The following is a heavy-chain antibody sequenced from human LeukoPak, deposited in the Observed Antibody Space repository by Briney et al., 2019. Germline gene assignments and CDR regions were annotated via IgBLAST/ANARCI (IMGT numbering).Heavy chain of an antibody. CDR3: AKDRGRGGDYYDNCDY. Sequence: GGSLRLSCAASGFTFSSYGMHWVRQAPGKGLEWVAVISYDGSNKYYADSVKGRFTISRDNSKNTLYLQMNSLRAEDTAVYYCAKDRGRGGDYYDNCDYWGQGTLVTVSS. D-gene: IGHD3-22*01. J-gene: IGHJ4*02. CDR2: ISYDGSNK. V-gene: IGHV3-30*18. CDR1: GFTFSSYG.